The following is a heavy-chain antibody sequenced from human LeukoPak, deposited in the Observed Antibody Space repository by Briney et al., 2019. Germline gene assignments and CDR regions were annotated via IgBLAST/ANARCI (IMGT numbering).Heavy chain of an antibody. CDR2: IRYDGSNK. CDR3: AKDLLVVPAAPFDY. CDR1: GFTFSSYG. Sequence: GGSLRLSCAASGFTFSSYGMHWVRQAPGKGLEWMAFIRYDGSNKYYADSVKGRFTISRDNSKNTLYLQMNSLRAEDTAVYYCAKDLLVVPAAPFDYWGQGTLVTVSS. J-gene: IGHJ4*02. D-gene: IGHD2-2*01. V-gene: IGHV3-30*02.